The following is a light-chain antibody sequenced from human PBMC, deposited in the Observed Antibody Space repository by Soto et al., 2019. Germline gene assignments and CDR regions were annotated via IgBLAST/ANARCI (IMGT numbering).Light chain of an antibody. J-gene: IGLJ1*01. V-gene: IGLV1-44*01. CDR1: TSNIGSNP. CDR2: GSD. Sequence: QSVLTQPPSASETPGQRVNISCSGGTSNIGSNPVNWYQQFPGTAPKLLIFGSDRRPSGVPDRFSGSKSGTSASLAISGLQSEDEGDYYCAAWDDSLIGHVFGTGTKVTVL. CDR3: AAWDDSLIGHV.